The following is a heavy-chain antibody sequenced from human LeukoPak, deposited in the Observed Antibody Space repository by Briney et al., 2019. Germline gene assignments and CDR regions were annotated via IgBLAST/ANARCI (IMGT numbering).Heavy chain of an antibody. V-gene: IGHV3-30*02. CDR2: IRYNGNDN. J-gene: IGHJ3*02. CDR1: GFTFNTYG. Sequence: GGSLRLSCAASGFTFNTYGLHWVRQAPGKGLEWVAFIRYNGNDNYYTDSVKGRFTISRDNSKNTLYLQVNGLRPEDTAVYYCARDPLDISRWTNAFDIWGQGTMVSVSS. D-gene: IGHD2-2*03. CDR3: ARDPLDISRWTNAFDI.